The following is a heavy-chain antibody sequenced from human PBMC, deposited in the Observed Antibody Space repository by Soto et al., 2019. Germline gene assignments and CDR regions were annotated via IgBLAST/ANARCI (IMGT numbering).Heavy chain of an antibody. CDR1: GFTFGDYA. V-gene: IGHV3-49*04. D-gene: IGHD3-10*01. CDR3: IRYYGSGSYYYYYGMDV. CDR2: IRSKAYGGTT. J-gene: IGHJ6*02. Sequence: PGGSLRLSCTASGFTFGDYAMSWVRQAPGKGLEWVGFIRSKAYGGTTEYAASVKGRFTISRDDSKSIAYLQMNSLKTEDTAVYYCIRYYGSGSYYYYYGMDVWGQGTTVTVSS.